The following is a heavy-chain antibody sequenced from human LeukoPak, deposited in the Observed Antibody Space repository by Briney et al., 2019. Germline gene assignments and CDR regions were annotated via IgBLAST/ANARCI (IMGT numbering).Heavy chain of an antibody. D-gene: IGHD3-9*01. CDR2: IYYSGST. CDR1: GGSISSSSYY. CDR3: ARGFERYFDWLLSLLSRGWFDP. J-gene: IGHJ5*02. Sequence: SETLSLTCTVSGGSISSSSYYWGWIRQPPGKGLEWIGSIYYSGSTYYNPSLESRVTISVDTSKNQFSLKLSSVTAADTAVYYCARGFERYFDWLLSLLSRGWFDPWGQGTLVTVSS. V-gene: IGHV4-39*01.